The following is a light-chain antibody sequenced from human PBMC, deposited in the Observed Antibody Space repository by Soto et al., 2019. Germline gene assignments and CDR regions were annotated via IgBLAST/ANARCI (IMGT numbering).Light chain of an antibody. CDR2: DDG. Sequence: SYELTQPPSVSVAPGQTASITCGGNNIGSKSVHWYQQKPGQAPVLVVYDDGARPSGIPERISGSKSGNTATLTFSRVDAGDEADYFCQVWISGSDHPVLFGGGTQLTVL. J-gene: IGLJ2*01. V-gene: IGLV3-21*02. CDR3: QVWISGSDHPVL. CDR1: NIGSKS.